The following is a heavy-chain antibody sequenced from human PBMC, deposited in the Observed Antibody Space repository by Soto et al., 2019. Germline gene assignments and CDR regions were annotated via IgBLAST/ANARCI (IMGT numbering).Heavy chain of an antibody. CDR3: SSGMAAETY. CDR1: GLTFTDAW. D-gene: IGHD6-13*01. Sequence: EVQLVESGGGLVTPGGSLRLSCAVTGLTFTDAWMNWMRQAPGKGPEWVGRIKSNAAGGTADYAAAVKDRFTMSRDYSKNMLYLQMNSLKSADTAVYYCSSGMAAETYWGQGTLVTVSA. V-gene: IGHV3-15*07. J-gene: IGHJ4*02. CDR2: IKSNAAGGTA.